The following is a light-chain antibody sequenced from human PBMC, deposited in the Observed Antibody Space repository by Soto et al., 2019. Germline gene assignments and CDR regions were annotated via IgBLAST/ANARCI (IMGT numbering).Light chain of an antibody. CDR2: AAS. V-gene: IGKV1-39*01. J-gene: IGKJ4*01. CDR3: QQIYSAPLT. CDR1: QSITTY. Sequence: DIQMTQSPSSLSASVRDRVTVTCRASQSITTYLNWYRQKPGKAPKLLIYAASSLQSGVPSRFSGSGSETEFTLSISSLQPEDFATYFCQQIYSAPLTFGGGTKVDI.